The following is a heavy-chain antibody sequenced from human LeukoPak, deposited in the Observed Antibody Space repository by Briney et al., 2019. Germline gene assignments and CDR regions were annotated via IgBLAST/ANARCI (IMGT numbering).Heavy chain of an antibody. V-gene: IGHV3-23*01. J-gene: IGHJ3*01. D-gene: IGHD2-15*01. Sequence: GGSLRLSCVASGFTFSNYAMTWVRQAPGKGLEWVSTISGSGGTTNYADSVKGRFTISRDSSKSTLYLQMNSLRAEDTAVYYCARLRDSFWGQGTMVTVSS. CDR3: ARLRDSF. CDR2: ISGSGGTT. CDR1: GFTFSNYA.